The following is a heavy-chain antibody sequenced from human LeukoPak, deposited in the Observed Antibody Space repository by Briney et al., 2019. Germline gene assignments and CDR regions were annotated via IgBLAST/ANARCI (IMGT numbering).Heavy chain of an antibody. CDR2: IIPIFGTA. V-gene: IGHV1-69*13. Sequence: ASVKVSCKASGGTFSSYAISWVRQAPGQGLEWMGGIIPIFGTANYAQKFQGRVTITADESTSTAYMELSSLRSEDTAEYYCARMGYCSSTSCYCDYWGQGTLVTVST. CDR3: ARMGYCSSTSCYCDY. CDR1: GGTFSSYA. J-gene: IGHJ4*02. D-gene: IGHD2-2*01.